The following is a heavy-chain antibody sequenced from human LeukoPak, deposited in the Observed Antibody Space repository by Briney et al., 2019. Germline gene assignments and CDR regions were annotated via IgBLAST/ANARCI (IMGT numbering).Heavy chain of an antibody. CDR3: AKGTRRITFGGVIVYPRPYYFDY. J-gene: IGHJ4*02. D-gene: IGHD3-16*02. CDR1: GFTFSSYA. Sequence: GGSLRLSCAASGFTFSSYAMSWVRQAPGKGLEWVSAISGSGGSTYYADSVKGRFAISRDNSKNTLYLQMNSLRAEDTAVYYCAKGTRRITFGGVIVYPRPYYFDYWGQGTLVTVSS. V-gene: IGHV3-23*01. CDR2: ISGSGGST.